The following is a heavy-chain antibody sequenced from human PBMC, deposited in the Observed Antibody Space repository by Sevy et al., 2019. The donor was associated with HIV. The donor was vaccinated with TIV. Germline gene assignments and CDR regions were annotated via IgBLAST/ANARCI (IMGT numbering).Heavy chain of an antibody. V-gene: IGHV3-23*01. J-gene: IGHJ4*02. D-gene: IGHD3-22*01. CDR2: INSGGGST. Sequence: QAGGSLRLSCAASGFTFTEFVMSWVRQSPGKGLEWVSTINSGGGSTYYADSVKGRFTISRVNSQNTLDLQMNSLRAEDTAVYYCAKDVVGGYYDSSGYSDHWGQGTLVTVSS. CDR3: AKDVVGGYYDSSGYSDH. CDR1: GFTFTEFV.